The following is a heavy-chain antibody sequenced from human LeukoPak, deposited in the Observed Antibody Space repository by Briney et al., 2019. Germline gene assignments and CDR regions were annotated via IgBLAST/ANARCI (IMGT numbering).Heavy chain of an antibody. J-gene: IGHJ4*02. D-gene: IGHD1-26*01. Sequence: GGSLKLSCAASGFTVSSNYMSWVRQAPGKWLEWVSVIYSGGSTYYADSVKGRFTISRDNSKNTLYLQMNSRRAEDTAVYYCASISWELGSSFDYWGQGTLVTVSS. CDR1: GFTVSSNY. V-gene: IGHV3-53*01. CDR3: ASISWELGSSFDY. CDR2: IYSGGST.